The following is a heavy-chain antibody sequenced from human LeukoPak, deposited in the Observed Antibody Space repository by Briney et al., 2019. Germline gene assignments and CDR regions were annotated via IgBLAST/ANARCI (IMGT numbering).Heavy chain of an antibody. CDR2: ISSSSSYI. D-gene: IGHD6-19*01. CDR3: ARERIAVAGSYYFDY. Sequence: GGSLRLPCAASGFTFSSYGMNWVRQAPGKGLEWVSSISSSSSYIYYADSVKGRFTISRDNAKNSLYLQMNSLRAEDTAVYYCARERIAVAGSYYFDYWGQGTLVTVSS. CDR1: GFTFSSYG. J-gene: IGHJ4*02. V-gene: IGHV3-21*01.